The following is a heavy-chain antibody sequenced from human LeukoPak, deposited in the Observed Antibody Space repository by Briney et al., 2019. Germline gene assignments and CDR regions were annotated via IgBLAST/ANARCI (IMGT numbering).Heavy chain of an antibody. CDR2: ISSSSSYI. D-gene: IGHD2-15*01. J-gene: IGHJ4*01. V-gene: IGHV3-21*01. Sequence: GGSLRLSCAASGFTFSSYSMNWVRQAPGKGLEWVSSISSSSSYIYYADSVKGRFTISRDNSKNSLYLQMKRLRAEDTAVYYCARAAYCSGGSCYSIYFDYWGHGTLVTVSS. CDR3: ARAAYCSGGSCYSIYFDY. CDR1: GFTFSSYS.